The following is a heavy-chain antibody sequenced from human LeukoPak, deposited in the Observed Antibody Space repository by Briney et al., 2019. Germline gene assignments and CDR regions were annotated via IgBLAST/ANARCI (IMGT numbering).Heavy chain of an antibody. CDR2: INSDGRST. CDR3: ARGGAYYDFWSGYYVSDEEKYYFDY. D-gene: IGHD3-3*01. J-gene: IGHJ4*02. CDR1: GFTFSSYW. V-gene: IGHV3-74*01. Sequence: GGSLRVSCAASGFTFSSYWMHWVRQAPGKGLVWVSRINSDGRSTSYADSVKGRFTISRDNAKNTLYLQMNSLRAEDTAVYYCARGGAYYDFWSGYYVSDEEKYYFDYWGQGTLVTVSS.